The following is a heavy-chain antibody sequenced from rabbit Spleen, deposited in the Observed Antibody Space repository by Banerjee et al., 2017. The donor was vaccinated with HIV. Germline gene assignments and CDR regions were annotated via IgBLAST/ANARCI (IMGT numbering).Heavy chain of an antibody. D-gene: IGHD4-2*01. V-gene: IGHV1S47*01. J-gene: IGHJ6*01. CDR2: IVSSSGST. Sequence: QEPLVESGGGLVTPGGNLTLTCTASGFDFSSYWMSWVRQAPGKGLELIACIVSSSGSTYYASWVNGRFTISRSTSLNTVTLQLNSLTAADTATYFCARDWYPDYAGFNYKLDLWGPGTLVTVS. CDR1: GFDFSSYW. CDR3: ARDWYPDYAGFNYKLDL.